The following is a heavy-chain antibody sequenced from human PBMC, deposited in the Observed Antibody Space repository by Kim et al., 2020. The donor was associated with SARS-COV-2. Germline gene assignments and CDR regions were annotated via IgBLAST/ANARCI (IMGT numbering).Heavy chain of an antibody. V-gene: IGHV3-48*04. CDR2: ISSSSSTI. J-gene: IGHJ6*02. Sequence: WGSLRLSCAASGFTFSSYSMNWVRQAPGKGLEWVSYISSSSSTIYYADSVKGRFTISGDNAKNSLYLQMNSLRAEDTAVYYCAREGYSYGHIGSKSPFYGMDVWGQGTTVSVSS. CDR1: GFTFSSYS. CDR3: AREGYSYGHIGSKSPFYGMDV. D-gene: IGHD5-18*01.